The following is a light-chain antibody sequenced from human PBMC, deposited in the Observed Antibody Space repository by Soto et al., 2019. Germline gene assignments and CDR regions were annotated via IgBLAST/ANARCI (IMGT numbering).Light chain of an antibody. CDR2: GAS. CDR3: QQYGGSPPVYT. Sequence: EIVMTQSPATLSVSPGERATLSCRASQSVGSNLAWYHQKPGQAPRLLIYGASTGATGIPARFSGSGSGTEFTLTISRLEPEDFAVYYCQQYGGSPPVYTFGQGTKLEIK. J-gene: IGKJ2*01. V-gene: IGKV3-15*01. CDR1: QSVGSN.